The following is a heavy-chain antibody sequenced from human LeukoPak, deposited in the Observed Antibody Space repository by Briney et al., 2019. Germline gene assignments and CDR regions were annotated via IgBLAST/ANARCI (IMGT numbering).Heavy chain of an antibody. Sequence: GRSLRLSCAVSGFSFDDYAMHWVRQVPGKGLEWVSGISWNSDNIGYADSVKGRFTISRDNAKNSLYLQMNSLRAEDTAVYYCARDRNLVGASYYFNYWGQGTLVTVSS. J-gene: IGHJ4*02. CDR1: GFSFDDYA. V-gene: IGHV3-9*01. CDR2: ISWNSDNI. CDR3: ARDRNLVGASYYFNY. D-gene: IGHD1-26*01.